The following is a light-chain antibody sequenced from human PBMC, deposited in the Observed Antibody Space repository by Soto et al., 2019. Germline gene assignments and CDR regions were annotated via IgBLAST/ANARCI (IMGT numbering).Light chain of an antibody. CDR3: SSYTSSSTLGV. Sequence: QSALTQPASASRSPGQYITISCTGTSSDVGGYNYVSWYQQHPGKAPKLMIYDVSNRPSGVSNRFSGSKSGNTASLTISGLQTEDEADYYCSSYTSSSTLGVFGTGTKLTVL. CDR2: DVS. V-gene: IGLV2-14*01. J-gene: IGLJ1*01. CDR1: SSDVGGYNY.